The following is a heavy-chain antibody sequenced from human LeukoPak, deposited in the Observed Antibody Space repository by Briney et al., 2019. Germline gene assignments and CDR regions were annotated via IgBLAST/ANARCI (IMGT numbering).Heavy chain of an antibody. CDR2: INLNGGST. Sequence: GGSLRLTCAASGFTFDDYGMSWVRQAPGKGLEGVSGINLNGGSTAYADSVKGRFTISRDNAKSSLYLQMNSLRAEDTALYYCARDLVAVAGTLRFDPWGQGTLVTVSS. CDR3: ARDLVAVAGTLRFDP. V-gene: IGHV3-20*04. CDR1: GFTFDDYG. D-gene: IGHD6-19*01. J-gene: IGHJ5*02.